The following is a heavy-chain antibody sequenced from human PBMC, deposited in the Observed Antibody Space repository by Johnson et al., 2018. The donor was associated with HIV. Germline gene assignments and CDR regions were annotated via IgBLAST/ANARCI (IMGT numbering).Heavy chain of an antibody. D-gene: IGHD3-3*01. CDR3: VKYLGLQFMEWSTAPADAFHI. CDR2: ISGSGGRT. J-gene: IGHJ3*02. Sequence: VQLVESGGGLVQPGGSLRLSCAASGFTFGSYAMSWVRQAPGKGLEWVSIISGSGGRTYYADSVKGRFTISRDNSRNTLLLQMNSLRAEDTAVYYCVKYLGLQFMEWSTAPADAFHIWGQGTMVTVSS. V-gene: IGHV3-23*04. CDR1: GFTFGSYA.